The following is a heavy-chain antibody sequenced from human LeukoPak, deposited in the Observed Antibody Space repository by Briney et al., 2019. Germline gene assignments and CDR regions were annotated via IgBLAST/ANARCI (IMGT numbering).Heavy chain of an antibody. CDR2: IYYSGST. CDR3: ARGTTSYYYYMDV. J-gene: IGHJ6*03. V-gene: IGHV4-59*01. D-gene: IGHD2/OR15-2a*01. CDR1: GGSISSYY. Sequence: PSETLSLTCTVSGGSISSYYWSWIRQPPGKGLEWIGYIYYSGSTNYNPSLKSRVTISVDTSKNQFSLKLSPVTAADTAVYYCARGTTSYYYYMDVWGKGTTVTVSS.